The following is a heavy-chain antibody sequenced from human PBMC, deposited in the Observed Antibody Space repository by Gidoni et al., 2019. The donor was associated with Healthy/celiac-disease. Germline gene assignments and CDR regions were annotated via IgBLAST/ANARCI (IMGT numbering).Heavy chain of an antibody. CDR2: IIPILGIA. Sequence: QVQLVQPGAAVTKPGSSVKVSCKAAGSTFSSSAISWVRQAPGQGPEWMGRIIPILGIANYAQKFQGSVTITADKSTSTAYMELSSLRSEDTAVYYCARSLALNYGMDVWGQGTTVTVSS. J-gene: IGHJ6*02. CDR3: ARSLALNYGMDV. V-gene: IGHV1-69*04. CDR1: GSTFSSSA.